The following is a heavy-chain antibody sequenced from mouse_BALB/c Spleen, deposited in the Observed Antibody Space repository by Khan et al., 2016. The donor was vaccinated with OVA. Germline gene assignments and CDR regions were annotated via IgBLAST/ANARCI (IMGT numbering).Heavy chain of an antibody. V-gene: IGHV3-2*02. Sequence: EVKLLESGPGLVKPSQSLSLTCTVTGYSITSDYAWNWIRQFPGNKLEWMGYISYSGRTSYNPSLKSRISITRDTSQNQFFLQLNSVTTEDTATYYCARSVTITTVVATDFDYWGQGTTLTVSS. J-gene: IGHJ2*01. CDR1: GYSITSDYA. CDR2: ISYSGRT. D-gene: IGHD1-1*01. CDR3: ARSVTITTVVATDFDY.